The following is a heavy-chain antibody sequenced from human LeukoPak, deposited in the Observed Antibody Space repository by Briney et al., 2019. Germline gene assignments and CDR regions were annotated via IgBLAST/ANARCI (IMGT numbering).Heavy chain of an antibody. Sequence: GGSLRLSCAASGFTVSSNYMSWVRQAPGKGLEWVSIIYDGGRTDYGDSVKGRFTISRDNSKNTLYLQMNSLRAEDTAVYYCARGVRGYSHGSRFDYWGQGTLVTVSS. CDR3: ARGVRGYSHGSRFDY. V-gene: IGHV3-53*01. J-gene: IGHJ4*02. D-gene: IGHD5-18*01. CDR2: IYDGGRT. CDR1: GFTVSSNY.